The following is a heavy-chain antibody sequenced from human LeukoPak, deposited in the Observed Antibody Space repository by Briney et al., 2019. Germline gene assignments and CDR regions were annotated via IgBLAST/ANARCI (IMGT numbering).Heavy chain of an antibody. D-gene: IGHD6-19*01. V-gene: IGHV1-46*01. CDR3: ARGSSGWQT. CDR1: GYSFSTHW. CDR2: INPSGGFT. Sequence: ASVKVSCKASGYSFSTHWMHWVRQAPGQGLEWMGIINPSGGFTSYAQKLQGRVTVTRDMSTSTVYMELSNLRSEDTAVYYCARGSSGWQTWGQGALVTVSS. J-gene: IGHJ4*02.